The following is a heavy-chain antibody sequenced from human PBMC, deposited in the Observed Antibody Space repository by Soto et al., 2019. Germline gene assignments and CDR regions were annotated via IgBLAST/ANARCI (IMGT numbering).Heavy chain of an antibody. CDR2: IIPIFGTA. CDR3: ARNSIVRGVIKNFQH. Sequence: SVKVSCKASGGTFSSYAISWVRQAPGQGLEWMGGIIPIFGTANYAQKFQGRATITADESTSTAYMELSSLRSEDTAVYYCARNSIVRGVIKNFQHWGQGTLVTVYS. D-gene: IGHD3-10*01. J-gene: IGHJ1*01. CDR1: GGTFSSYA. V-gene: IGHV1-69*13.